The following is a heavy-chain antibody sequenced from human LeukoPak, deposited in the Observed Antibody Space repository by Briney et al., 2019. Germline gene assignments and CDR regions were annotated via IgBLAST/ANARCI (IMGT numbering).Heavy chain of an antibody. D-gene: IGHD7-27*01. V-gene: IGHV4-34*01. CDR3: ATRKLGNDY. J-gene: IGHJ4*02. Sequence: PSETLSLTCAVYRGSFSGYYWSWIRQPPGKGLEWIGEIKHSGRTNYNPSLKSRVTISVDTSKNQFSLKLYSVTAADTAVYYCATRKLGNDYWGQGTLVTVSS. CDR1: RGSFSGYY. CDR2: IKHSGRT.